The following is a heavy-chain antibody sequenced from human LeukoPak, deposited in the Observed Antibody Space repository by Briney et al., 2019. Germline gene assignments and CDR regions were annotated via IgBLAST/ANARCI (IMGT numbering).Heavy chain of an antibody. D-gene: IGHD4-23*01. CDR1: GGSISSYY. J-gene: IGHJ4*02. V-gene: IGHV4-59*12. Sequence: SETLSLTCTVSGGSISSYYWSWIRQPPGKGLEWIGYIYYSGSTNYNPSLKSRVTISVDTSKNQFSLKLSSVTAADTAVYYCARAPYGGHDYWGQGTLVTVSS. CDR3: ARAPYGGHDY. CDR2: IYYSGST.